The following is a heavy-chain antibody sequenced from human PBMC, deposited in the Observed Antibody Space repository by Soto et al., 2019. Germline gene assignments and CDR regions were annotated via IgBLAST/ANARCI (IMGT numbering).Heavy chain of an antibody. D-gene: IGHD3-3*01. CDR1: EDTFTSYY. CDR2: INPNGGST. CDR3: ARGNKYYDFWSGYSPDAFDI. Sequence: ASVKVSCKAPEDTFTSYYVNWVRQAPGQGLEWMGIINPNGGSTRYAQKFQGRVTFTRDTPASTVYLELRSLRSEDTAVYYCARGNKYYDFWSGYSPDAFDIWGQGTMVTVSS. V-gene: IGHV1-46*01. J-gene: IGHJ3*02.